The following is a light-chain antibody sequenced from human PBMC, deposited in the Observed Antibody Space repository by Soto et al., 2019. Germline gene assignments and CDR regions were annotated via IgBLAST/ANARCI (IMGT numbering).Light chain of an antibody. CDR2: DVS. CDR1: SSDDGGYDY. V-gene: IGLV2-14*01. Sequence: QSALTQPASVSGSPGQSLTISCTGTSSDDGGYDYVSWYQQHPGKAPKLMIYDVSNRPSGVSNRFSGSKSGNTASLTISGLQAEDEADFYCSSYTSSSSYVFGTGTKVTVL. CDR3: SSYTSSSSYV. J-gene: IGLJ1*01.